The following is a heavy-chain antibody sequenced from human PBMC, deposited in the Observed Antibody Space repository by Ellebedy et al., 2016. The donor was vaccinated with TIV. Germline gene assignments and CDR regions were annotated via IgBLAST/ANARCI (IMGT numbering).Heavy chain of an antibody. D-gene: IGHD2-15*01. J-gene: IGHJ6*03. Sequence: MPSETLSLTCTVPGGSISSSTYYWGWIRQPPGKGLEWIGSIYYSGSTYYNPSLKSRVTISVDTSKNQFSLKLSSVTAADTAVYDCARPARYCSGGSCYSGYFYMDVWGKGTPVTVSS. CDR3: ARPARYCSGGSCYSGYFYMDV. V-gene: IGHV4-39*07. CDR2: IYYSGST. CDR1: GGSISSSTYY.